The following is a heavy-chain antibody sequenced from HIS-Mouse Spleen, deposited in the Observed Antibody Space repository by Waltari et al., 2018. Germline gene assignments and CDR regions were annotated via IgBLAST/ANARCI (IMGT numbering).Heavy chain of an antibody. D-gene: IGHD6-6*01. Sequence: QVQLVESGGGVVQPGGTLRLSCAASGVTSSSYAMHWVRQAPGKGLEWVAVISYDGSNKYYADSVKGRFTISRDNSKNTLYLQMNSLRAEDTAVYYCARGLNTARPSHFDYWGQGTLVTVSS. V-gene: IGHV3-30-3*01. CDR3: ARGLNTARPSHFDY. CDR2: ISYDGSNK. CDR1: GVTSSSYA. J-gene: IGHJ4*02.